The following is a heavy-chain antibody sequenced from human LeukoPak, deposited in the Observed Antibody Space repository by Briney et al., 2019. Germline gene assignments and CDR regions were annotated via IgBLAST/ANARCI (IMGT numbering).Heavy chain of an antibody. CDR1: GGSISSYY. D-gene: IGHD4-11*01. Sequence: SETLSLTCTVSGGSISSYYWSWIRQPPGKGLEWIGYIYYSGSTNYNPSLKSRVTIPVDTSKNQFSLKLSSVTAADTAVYYCARTTVTFDYWGQGTLVTVSS. J-gene: IGHJ4*02. V-gene: IGHV4-59*01. CDR3: ARTTVTFDY. CDR2: IYYSGST.